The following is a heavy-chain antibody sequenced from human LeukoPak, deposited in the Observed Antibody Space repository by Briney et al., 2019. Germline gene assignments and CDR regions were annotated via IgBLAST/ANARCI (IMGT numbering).Heavy chain of an antibody. CDR1: GFTFSSYA. CDR2: ISGSGGST. D-gene: IGHD5-18*01. CDR3: AKARAPGYSYGGLCFDY. Sequence: GGSLRLSCAASGFTFSSYAMSWVRQAPGKGLEWVSAISGSGGSTYYADSVKGRFTISRDNSKNTLYLQMNSLRAEDTAVYYCAKARAPGYSYGGLCFDYWGQGTLVAVSS. V-gene: IGHV3-23*01. J-gene: IGHJ4*02.